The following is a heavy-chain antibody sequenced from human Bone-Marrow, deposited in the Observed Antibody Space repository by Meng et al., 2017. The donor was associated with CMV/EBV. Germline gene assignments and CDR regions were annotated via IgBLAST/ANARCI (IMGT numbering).Heavy chain of an antibody. V-gene: IGHV3-74*01. Sequence: GGSLRLSCAASGFTFSIYWMHWVRQAPGKGLVWVSRINSDETTTSYADSVKGRFTISRDNAKNTVYLQMKSLRVEDTAVYYCARDLWGLGDYWGQGTLVTVSS. CDR3: ARDLWGLGDY. J-gene: IGHJ4*02. CDR2: INSDETTT. D-gene: IGHD3/OR15-3a*01. CDR1: GFTFSIYW.